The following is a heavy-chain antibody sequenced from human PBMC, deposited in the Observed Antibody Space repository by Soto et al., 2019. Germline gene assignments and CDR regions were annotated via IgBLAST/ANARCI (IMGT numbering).Heavy chain of an antibody. V-gene: IGHV1-69*01. CDR3: ASGIAVAGSYYYYYGMDV. D-gene: IGHD6-19*01. CDR2: IIPIFGTA. J-gene: IGHJ6*02. Sequence: QVQLVQSGAEVKKPGSSVKVSCKASGGTFSSYAISWVRQAPGQGLEWMGGIIPIFGTANYAQKFQGRVTITADESTSPAYMELSSLRSEDTAVYYCASGIAVAGSYYYYYGMDVWGQGTTVTVSS. CDR1: GGTFSSYA.